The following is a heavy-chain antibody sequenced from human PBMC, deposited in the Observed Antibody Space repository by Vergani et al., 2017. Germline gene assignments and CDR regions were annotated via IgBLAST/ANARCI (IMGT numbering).Heavy chain of an antibody. CDR2: ISAYNGNT. CDR3: ARVAYCSSTSCYSRDAFDI. V-gene: IGHV1-18*01. Sequence: QVQLVQSGAEVKKPGASVKVSCKASGYTFTSYGISWVRQAPGQGLEWMGWISAYNGNTNYAQKLQGRVTMTEDTSTDTAYMELSSLRSEDTAVYYCARVAYCSSTSCYSRDAFDIWGQGTMVTVSS. CDR1: GYTFTSYG. J-gene: IGHJ3*02. D-gene: IGHD2-2*02.